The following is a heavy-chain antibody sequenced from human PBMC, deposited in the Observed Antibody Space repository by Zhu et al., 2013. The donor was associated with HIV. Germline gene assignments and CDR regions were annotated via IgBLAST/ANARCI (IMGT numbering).Heavy chain of an antibody. Sequence: QVQLVQSGAEVKKPGSSVKVSCKASGGTFSSYAISWVRQAPGQGLEWMGGIIPIFGTANYAQKFQGRVTITADESTSTAYMELSSLRSEDTAVYYCARGGMGRVVAATLYANYYGMDVWGQGTTVTVSS. CDR3: ARGGMGRVVAATLYANYYGMDV. CDR2: IIPIFGTA. J-gene: IGHJ6*02. V-gene: IGHV1-69*12. CDR1: GGTFSSYA. D-gene: IGHD2-15*01.